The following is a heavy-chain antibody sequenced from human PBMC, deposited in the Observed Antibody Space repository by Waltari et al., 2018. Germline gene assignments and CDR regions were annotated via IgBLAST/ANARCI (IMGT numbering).Heavy chain of an antibody. J-gene: IGHJ4*02. CDR2: ISNSGDRI. Sequence: EVQLLESGGDLVQPGGSLRLSCAASGFTFSSYAMAWVRQAPGKGLEWVSAISNSGDRIYYRDSVKGRFTISRDNSKNTLFLQMNSLRAEDTAVYYCAQNWNLDSWGQGTLVTVSS. D-gene: IGHD1-1*01. V-gene: IGHV3-23*01. CDR1: GFTFSSYA. CDR3: AQNWNLDS.